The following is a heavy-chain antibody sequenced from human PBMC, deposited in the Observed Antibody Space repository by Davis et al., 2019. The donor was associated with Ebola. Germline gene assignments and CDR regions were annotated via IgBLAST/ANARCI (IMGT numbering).Heavy chain of an antibody. CDR2: IWYDGGTK. D-gene: IGHD3-22*01. V-gene: IGHV3-33*01. Sequence: GESLKISCAASGFTFSSYGMHWVRQAPGKGLEWVAVIWYDGGTKYYADSVKGRFIISRDNSQNMLYLQMHSLRAEDTAVYYCARTYYYDDSGYRNAFDIWGQGTMVTVSS. CDR1: GFTFSSYG. CDR3: ARTYYYDDSGYRNAFDI. J-gene: IGHJ3*02.